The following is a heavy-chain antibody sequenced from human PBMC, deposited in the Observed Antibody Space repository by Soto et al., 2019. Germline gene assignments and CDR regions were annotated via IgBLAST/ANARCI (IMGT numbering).Heavy chain of an antibody. J-gene: IGHJ6*03. CDR2: ISSSSSTI. D-gene: IGHD2-21*02. V-gene: IGHV3-48*01. Sequence: GGSLRLSCAASGFTFSSYSMNWVRQAPGKGLEWVSYISSSSSTIYYADSVKGRFTISRDNAKNSLYLQMNSLRAEDTAVYYCAIILRGGDPNNYYYYYYMDVWGKGTTVTVSS. CDR1: GFTFSSYS. CDR3: AIILRGGDPNNYYYYYYMDV.